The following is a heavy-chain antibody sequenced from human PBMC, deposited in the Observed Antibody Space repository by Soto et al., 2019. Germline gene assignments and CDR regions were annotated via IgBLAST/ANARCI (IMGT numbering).Heavy chain of an antibody. CDR2: IYYSGST. J-gene: IGHJ5*01. CDR1: GGSISSGGYY. D-gene: IGHD2-2*01. Sequence: SETLSLTCTVSGGSISSGGYYWSWIRQHPGKGLEWIGYIYYSGSTYYNPSLKSRVTISVDTSKNQFSLKLSSVTAADTAVYYFARPYQPLSADNSFDSWSQGTRVTV. V-gene: IGHV4-31*03. CDR3: ARPYQPLSADNSFDS.